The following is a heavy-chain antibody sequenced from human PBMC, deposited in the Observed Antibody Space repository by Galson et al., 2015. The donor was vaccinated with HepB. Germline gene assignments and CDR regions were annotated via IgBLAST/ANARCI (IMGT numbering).Heavy chain of an antibody. D-gene: IGHD6-13*01. J-gene: IGHJ4*02. CDR3: ARFPKAGTSFDY. CDR2: IYYSGST. V-gene: IGHV4-31*03. Sequence: TLSLTCTVSGGSISSGGYYWSWIRQHPGKGLEWIGYIYYSGSTYYNPSLKSRVTISVDTSKNQFSLKLSSVTAADTAVYYCARFPKAGTSFDYWGQGTLVTVS. CDR1: GGSISSGGYY.